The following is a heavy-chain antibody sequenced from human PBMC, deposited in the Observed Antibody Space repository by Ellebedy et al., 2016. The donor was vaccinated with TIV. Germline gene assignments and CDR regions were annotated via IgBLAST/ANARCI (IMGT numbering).Heavy chain of an antibody. CDR2: IRYDGSNDGSNE. D-gene: IGHD2-2*01. CDR3: AKDRVWGRYCGSSSCYDLDY. V-gene: IGHV3-30*02. CDR1: GFTFSSYG. J-gene: IGHJ4*02. Sequence: GESLKISCAASGFTFSSYGMHWVRQAPGKGLEWVAFIRYDGSNDGSNEYYADSVKGRFTISRDNSKNTLYLQMNSLRAEDTAVYSCAKDRVWGRYCGSSSCYDLDYWGQGTLVTVSS.